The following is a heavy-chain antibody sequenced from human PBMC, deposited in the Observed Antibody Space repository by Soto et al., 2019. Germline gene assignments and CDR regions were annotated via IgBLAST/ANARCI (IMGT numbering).Heavy chain of an antibody. D-gene: IGHD3-3*01. CDR1: GGSISSYY. V-gene: IGHV4-59*01. CDR3: ARSPYYDFWSGYSGYYFDY. CDR2: IYYSGST. Sequence: QVQLQESGPGLVKPSETLSLTCTVSGGSISSYYWSWIRQPPGKGLEWIGYIYYSGSTNYNPSLKGRVTISVDTSKNQFSLKLSSVTAADTAVYYCARSPYYDFWSGYSGYYFDYWGQGTLVTVSS. J-gene: IGHJ4*02.